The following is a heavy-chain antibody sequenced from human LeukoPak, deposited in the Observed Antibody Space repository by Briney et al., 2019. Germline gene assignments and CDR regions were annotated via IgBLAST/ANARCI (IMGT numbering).Heavy chain of an antibody. Sequence: ASVKVSCKASGYTFTGYYMQWMRQAPGQGLEWMGWINPNSGGTNYAQKFQGRVTITRDTSISTAYMQLSRLRSDDAAVYYCAKPHYPGIAVAGVNWFDPWGQGTLVTVSS. V-gene: IGHV1-2*02. D-gene: IGHD6-19*01. CDR3: AKPHYPGIAVAGVNWFDP. CDR1: GYTFTGYY. CDR2: INPNSGGT. J-gene: IGHJ5*02.